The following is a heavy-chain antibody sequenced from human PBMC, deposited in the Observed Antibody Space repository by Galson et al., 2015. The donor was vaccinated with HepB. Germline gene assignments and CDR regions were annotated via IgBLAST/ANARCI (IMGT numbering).Heavy chain of an antibody. Sequence: CAISGDSVSGISAAWNWIRQSPSRGLEWLGRTYYRSKWNNDYALCVKGRIIITADTSKNQVSLQLTSVTPEDTAVYYCARDMGAAPGAWSDAFDFWGQGTVVGVSS. D-gene: IGHD6-13*01. CDR3: ARDMGAAPGAWSDAFDF. J-gene: IGHJ3*01. V-gene: IGHV6-1*01. CDR2: TYYRSKWNN. CDR1: GDSVSGISAA.